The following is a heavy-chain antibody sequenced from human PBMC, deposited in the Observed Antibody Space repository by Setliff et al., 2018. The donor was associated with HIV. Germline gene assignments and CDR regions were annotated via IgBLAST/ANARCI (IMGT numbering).Heavy chain of an antibody. Sequence: ASVKVSCKVSGYTLTELAMHWVRQAPGKGLEWMGGFDPEDAETIYAKKFQGRVSMTEDTSTDTAYMELSSLRSEDTAVYYCARGAWYTSGWYSSRYMDVWGKGTTVTVSS. CDR1: GYTLTELA. V-gene: IGHV1-24*01. J-gene: IGHJ6*03. CDR3: ARGAWYTSGWYSSRYMDV. CDR2: FDPEDAET. D-gene: IGHD6-19*01.